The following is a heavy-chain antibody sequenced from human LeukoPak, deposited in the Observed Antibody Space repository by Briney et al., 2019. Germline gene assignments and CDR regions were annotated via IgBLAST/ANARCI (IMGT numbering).Heavy chain of an antibody. V-gene: IGHV1-8*01. J-gene: IGHJ4*02. CDR1: GFTFTTYD. CDR2: MNPNSGDT. D-gene: IGHD3-22*01. CDR3: ATGRNNYYDSSDYPILKY. Sequence: SVKVSCKASGFTFTTYDINWVRQTTGQGLEWMGWMNPNSGDTGYAQKFQGRVTMTRDTSISTAYMELSSLRSEDTVVYYCATGRNNYYDSSDYPILKYWGQGTLVTVSS.